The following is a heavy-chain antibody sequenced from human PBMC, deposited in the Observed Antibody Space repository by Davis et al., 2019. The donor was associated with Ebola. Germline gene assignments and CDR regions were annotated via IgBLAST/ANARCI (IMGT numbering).Heavy chain of an antibody. D-gene: IGHD5-12*01. Sequence: HSQTLSLTCVISGDSVSGNNGAWNWIRQSPSRGLEWLGRTYYSSKWYTDSTLSVKSRITISADTAKNQLSLHLDSVTPEDTAVYYCARGWLRSAFDQWGQGTLVIVSS. CDR2: TYYSSKWYT. V-gene: IGHV6-1*01. CDR3: ARGWLRSAFDQ. CDR1: GDSVSGNNGA. J-gene: IGHJ4*02.